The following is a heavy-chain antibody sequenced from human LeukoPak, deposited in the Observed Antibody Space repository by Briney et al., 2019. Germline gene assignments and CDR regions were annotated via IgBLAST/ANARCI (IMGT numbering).Heavy chain of an antibody. J-gene: IGHJ4*02. Sequence: GGSLRLSCAASGFTFSGHWMTWLRQAPGKGLEWVANIKEEGSKKNYVASVKGRFTISRDNAKDSLYLQMTSLRAEDTAMYYCATPLDYYDTSGFHQGGDWGQGTLVIVSS. V-gene: IGHV3-7*03. D-gene: IGHD3-22*01. CDR1: GFTFSGHW. CDR2: IKEEGSKK. CDR3: ATPLDYYDTSGFHQGGD.